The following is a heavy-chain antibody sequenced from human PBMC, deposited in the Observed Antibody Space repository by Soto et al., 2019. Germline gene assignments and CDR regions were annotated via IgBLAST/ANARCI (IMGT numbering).Heavy chain of an antibody. CDR1: GFTFSNYA. CDR3: AKEPNYDFWSGYRYFDS. Sequence: DVHLLESGGGLVQPGGSLRLSCTASGFTFSNYAMSWVRQAPGKGLEWVSSMSGSGGSTYYADSVKGRFTISRDNSKKTLDLHMSSLRAEVTAFYYCAKEPNYDFWSGYRYFDSWGQGSLVTVSS. J-gene: IGHJ4*02. CDR2: MSGSGGST. V-gene: IGHV3-23*01. D-gene: IGHD3-3*01.